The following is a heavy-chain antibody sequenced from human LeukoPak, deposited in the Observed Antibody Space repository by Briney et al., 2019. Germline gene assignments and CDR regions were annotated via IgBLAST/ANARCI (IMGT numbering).Heavy chain of an antibody. D-gene: IGHD5-24*01. CDR2: INPNSGGT. CDR1: GYTFTGYY. V-gene: IGHV1-2*04. CDR3: ARAAMNLDGYNWWYFDY. Sequence: GASVTVSCKASGYTFTGYYMHWVRQAPGQGLEWMGWINPNSGGTNYAQKFQGWVTMTRDTSISTAYMELSRLRSDDTAVYYCARAAMNLDGYNWWYFDYWGQGTLVTVSS. J-gene: IGHJ4*02.